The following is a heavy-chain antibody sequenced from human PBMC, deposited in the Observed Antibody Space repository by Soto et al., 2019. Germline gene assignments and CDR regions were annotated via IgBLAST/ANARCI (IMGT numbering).Heavy chain of an antibody. CDR3: ASLRTMVRGVITPDY. D-gene: IGHD3-10*01. CDR2: IIPIFGTA. Sequence: QVQLVQSGAEVKKPGSSVMVSCKASGGTFSSYAISWVRQAPGQGLEWMGGIIPIFGTANYAQKFQGRVTITADESTSTAYMELSSLRSEDTAVYYCASLRTMVRGVITPDYWGQGTLVTVSS. CDR1: GGTFSSYA. V-gene: IGHV1-69*01. J-gene: IGHJ4*02.